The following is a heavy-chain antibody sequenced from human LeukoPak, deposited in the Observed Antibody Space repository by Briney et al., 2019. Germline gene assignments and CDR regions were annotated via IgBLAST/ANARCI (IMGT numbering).Heavy chain of an antibody. D-gene: IGHD6-25*01. J-gene: IGHJ4*02. CDR1: SGSISRYY. CDR2: IYYSGST. V-gene: IGHV4-59*08. Sequence: SETLSLTCTVSSGSISRYYWSWIRHSPGKGLEWIGYIYYSGSTNYNPSLKSRVTISVDTSKNQFSLKLSSVTAADTAVYYCARHDRYAAGGGLDYSEYWGQGTLVTVSS. CDR3: ARHDRYAAGGGLDYSEY.